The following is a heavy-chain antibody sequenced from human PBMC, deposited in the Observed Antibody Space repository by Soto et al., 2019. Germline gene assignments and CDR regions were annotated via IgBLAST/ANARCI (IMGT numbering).Heavy chain of an antibody. CDR1: GDSVSTNSAT. CDR3: ARLIGNSWLAS. CDR2: TYYRSKWYN. J-gene: IGHJ5*01. D-gene: IGHD2-8*01. V-gene: IGHV6-1*01. Sequence: QVQLQQSGPGLVKPSQTLSLTCAISGDSVSTNSATWDWIRQSPSRGLEWLGRTYYRSKWYNDYAVAVKGRITINPDTANKQRSLQLYSFAPDDTAVYYCARLIGNSWLASWGQGTLVTVSS.